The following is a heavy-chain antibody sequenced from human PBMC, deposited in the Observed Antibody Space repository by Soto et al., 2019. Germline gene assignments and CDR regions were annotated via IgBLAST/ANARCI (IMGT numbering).Heavy chain of an antibody. D-gene: IGHD6-6*01. CDR2: IYPGDSDT. Sequence: GESLKISCKGSGYSFTSYWIGWVRQMPGKGLEWMGIIYPGDSDTRYSPSFQGQVTISADKSISTAYLQWSSLKASDTAMYYCARHIASIAARRDAFDIWGQGTMVTVSS. J-gene: IGHJ3*02. V-gene: IGHV5-51*01. CDR3: ARHIASIAARRDAFDI. CDR1: GYSFTSYW.